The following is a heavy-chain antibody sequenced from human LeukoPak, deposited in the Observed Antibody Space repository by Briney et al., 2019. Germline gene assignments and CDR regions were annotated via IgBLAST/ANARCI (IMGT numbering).Heavy chain of an antibody. Sequence: GGSLRLSCAASGFTFSNYVMHWVRQAPGKGLEWVAVIWYDGSNKYYADSVKGRFTISRDNSKNTLYLQMNSLRAEDTAVYYCAKDTAGFSVTGTGGGGLDCMDVWGKGTTVTVSS. CDR1: GFTFSNYV. J-gene: IGHJ6*03. V-gene: IGHV3-33*06. CDR3: AKDTAGFSVTGTGGGGLDCMDV. D-gene: IGHD1-7*01. CDR2: IWYDGSNK.